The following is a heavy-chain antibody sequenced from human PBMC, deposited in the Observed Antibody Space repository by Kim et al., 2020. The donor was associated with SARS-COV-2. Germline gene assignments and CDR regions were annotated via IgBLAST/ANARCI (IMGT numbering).Heavy chain of an antibody. CDR3: ARQRWYYGDSEGYYFDY. V-gene: IGHV4-30-2*01. CDR2: MLHTGGT. D-gene: IGHD4-17*01. J-gene: IGHJ4*02. Sequence: SETLSLTCTVSGDSVNRGGYSWSWVRQPPGKGLEWIGYMLHTGGTDYSPSLKSCVRISIDKSKNQFSLNLTSVTAADTAVYYCARQRWYYGDSEGYYFDYWGQGTLVTVSS. CDR1: GDSVNRGGYS.